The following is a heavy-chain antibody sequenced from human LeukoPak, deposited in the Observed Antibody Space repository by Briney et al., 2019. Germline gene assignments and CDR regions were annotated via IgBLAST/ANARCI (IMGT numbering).Heavy chain of an antibody. V-gene: IGHV4-39*01. D-gene: IGHD4-11*01. CDR1: GGSISTTTYY. Sequence: PSETLSLTCTVSGGSISTTTYYWGWIRQPPGKGLEWIGSVYYSGTTYYNPSLQSRVTISVDTSKNQFSLKLSSVTAADTAVYYCARYNDYSNDWGQGTLVTVSS. CDR3: ARYNDYSND. CDR2: VYYSGTT. J-gene: IGHJ4*02.